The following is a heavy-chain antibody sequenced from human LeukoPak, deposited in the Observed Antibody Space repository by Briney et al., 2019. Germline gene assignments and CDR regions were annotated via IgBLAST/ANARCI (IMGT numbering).Heavy chain of an antibody. V-gene: IGHV3-49*04. D-gene: IGHD3-10*01. Sequence: GGSLRLSCTTSGFTFGDYGMSWVRQAPGKGLEWVGFIRSRANGETRQYAASVKGRFTISRDDSKSTTYLEMSSLKTEDTAVYYCTNRVPDYSASSGSYSYYFDDWGQGTLVTVSS. CDR2: IRSRANGETR. CDR1: GFTFGDYG. CDR3: TNRVPDYSASSGSYSYYFDD. J-gene: IGHJ4*02.